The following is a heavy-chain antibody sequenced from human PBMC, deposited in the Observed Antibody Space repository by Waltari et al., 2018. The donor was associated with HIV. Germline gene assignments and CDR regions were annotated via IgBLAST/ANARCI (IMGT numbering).Heavy chain of an antibody. CDR3: ARIHQAHRYYYDSSGYSVYFDY. V-gene: IGHV1-2*06. J-gene: IGHJ4*02. CDR2: INPNSGGT. Sequence: QVQLVQSGAEVKKPGASVKVSCKASGYTFTGYYIPWVRQAPGQGLEWMGRINPNSGGTNYAQKFQGRVTMTRDTSISTAYMELSRLRSDDTAVYYCARIHQAHRYYYDSSGYSVYFDYWGQGTLVTVSS. D-gene: IGHD3-22*01. CDR1: GYTFTGYY.